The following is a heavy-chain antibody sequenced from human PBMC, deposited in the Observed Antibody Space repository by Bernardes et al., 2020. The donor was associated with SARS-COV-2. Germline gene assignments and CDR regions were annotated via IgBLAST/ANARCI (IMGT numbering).Heavy chain of an antibody. CDR2: AHYSGST. V-gene: IGHV4-59*01. D-gene: IGHD3-16*01. CDR3: ARGLSPAGAGL. J-gene: IGHJ1*01. CDR1: GASIRSFY. Sequence: SETLSLTCTVSGASIRSFYLSWIRQPPGKGLEWIGYAHYSGSTNYSPSLKSRVTMSVDTSNNHFSLNLRSVTAADTAVYYVARGLSPAGAGLWGQGTLVTVSS.